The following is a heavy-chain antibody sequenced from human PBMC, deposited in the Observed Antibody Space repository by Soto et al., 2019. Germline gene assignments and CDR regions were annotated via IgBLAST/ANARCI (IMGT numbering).Heavy chain of an antibody. CDR1: GYTFTSYY. CDR2: TNPSGGST. D-gene: IGHD3-16*02. CDR3: ARALRMITFGGVIVPLFDY. Sequence: QVQLVQSGAEVKKPGASVKVSCKASGYTFTSYYMHCVRQAPGQGLEWMGITNPSGGSTSYAQKVQGRVTRTRVTSTRNGSMELSSRSSEDTAVYYCARALRMITFGGVIVPLFDYWGQGTLVTVSS. V-gene: IGHV1-46*01. J-gene: IGHJ4*02.